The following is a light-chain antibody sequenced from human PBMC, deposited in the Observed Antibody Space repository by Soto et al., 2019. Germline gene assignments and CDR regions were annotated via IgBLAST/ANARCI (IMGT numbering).Light chain of an antibody. CDR2: VND. CDR3: AAWDGSLSGHV. CDR1: TSNIGENT. Sequence: QAVVTQPPSVSGTLGQGVTISCSGSTSNIGENTVGWFQQLPGTAPKVLIYVNDKRPSGVPDRFSGSKSGTSAYLAISGLQSEDEADYYCAAWDGSLSGHVFGAGTQLTVL. V-gene: IGLV1-44*01. J-gene: IGLJ7*01.